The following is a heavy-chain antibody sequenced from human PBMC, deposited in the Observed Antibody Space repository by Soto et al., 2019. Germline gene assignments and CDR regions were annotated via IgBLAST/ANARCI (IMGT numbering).Heavy chain of an antibody. CDR2: ISSSGSPI. Sequence: QVQLVESGGGLVKSGGSLRLSCAASGLTFSDYYMSWIRQAPGKGLEWVAYISSSGSPIYYADSVKGRFTISRDNSKNSLYLQMNSLGAEDTAVYYCARVGSSGYHCDFWGQGTLVTVSS. D-gene: IGHD3-22*01. CDR1: GLTFSDYY. J-gene: IGHJ4*02. V-gene: IGHV3-11*01. CDR3: ARVGSSGYHCDF.